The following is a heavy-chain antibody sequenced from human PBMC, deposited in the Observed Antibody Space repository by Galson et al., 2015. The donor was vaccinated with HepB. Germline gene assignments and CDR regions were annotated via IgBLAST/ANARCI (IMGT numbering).Heavy chain of an antibody. CDR3: AREWGSGSYYPSYYYYYYMDV. CDR2: INAGNGNT. Sequence: SVKVSCKASGYTFTSYAMHWVRQAPGQRLEWMGWINAGNGNTKYSQKFQGRVTITRDTSASTAYMELSSLRSEDTAVYYCAREWGSGSYYPSYYYYYYMDVWGKGTTVTVSS. D-gene: IGHD3-10*01. J-gene: IGHJ6*03. CDR1: GYTFTSYA. V-gene: IGHV1-3*01.